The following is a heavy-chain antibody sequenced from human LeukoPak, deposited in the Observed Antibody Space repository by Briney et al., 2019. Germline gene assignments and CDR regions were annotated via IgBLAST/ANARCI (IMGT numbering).Heavy chain of an antibody. CDR1: GGTFSSYA. D-gene: IGHD4-23*01. CDR3: ASVERWTTRENWFDP. CDR2: INPNSGGT. Sequence: GASVKVSCKASGGTFSSYAISWVRQAPGQGLEWMGWINPNSGGTNYAQKFQGRVTMTRDTSISTAYMELSRLRSDDTAVYYCASVERWTTRENWFDPWGQGTLVTVSS. J-gene: IGHJ5*02. V-gene: IGHV1-2*02.